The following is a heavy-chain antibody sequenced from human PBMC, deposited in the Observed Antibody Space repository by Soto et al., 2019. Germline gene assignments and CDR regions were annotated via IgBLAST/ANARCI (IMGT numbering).Heavy chain of an antibody. CDR3: AKEPDY. Sequence: GGSLRLSCAASGFTPNNYAMSWVRQAPGKGLEWVSSISGSGGYTYYADSVKGRFTISRDNSKNTLYLKMNSLTAEDTAVYYCAKEPDYWGQGTLVTVSS. V-gene: IGHV3-23*01. CDR2: ISGSGGYT. CDR1: GFTPNNYA. J-gene: IGHJ4*02.